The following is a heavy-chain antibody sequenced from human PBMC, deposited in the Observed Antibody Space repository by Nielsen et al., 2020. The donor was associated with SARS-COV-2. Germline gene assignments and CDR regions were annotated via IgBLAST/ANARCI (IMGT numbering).Heavy chain of an antibody. D-gene: IGHD3-22*01. Sequence: VRQAPGKGLEWLGFIRSKAYGGTTEYAASVKGRFTISRDNSKNTLYLQMNSLRAEDTAVYYCAKDSMFGYYYDSSGYYFDYWGQGTLVTVSS. CDR2: IRSKAYGGTT. CDR3: AKDSMFGYYYDSSGYYFDY. J-gene: IGHJ4*02. V-gene: IGHV3-49*02.